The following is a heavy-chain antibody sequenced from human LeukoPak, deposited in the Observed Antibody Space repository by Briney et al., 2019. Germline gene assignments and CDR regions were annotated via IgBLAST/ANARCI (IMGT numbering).Heavy chain of an antibody. V-gene: IGHV3-30*18. D-gene: IGHD6-19*01. J-gene: IGHJ4*02. CDR1: GFVFSMYG. CDR2: ISDDGSRS. CDR3: AKDRAGAADY. Sequence: GRSLRLSCEASGFVFSMYGMHWVRQAPGKGLEWVAVISDDGSRSYFANSVKGRFTMSKDNSKNTVYLQMNSLRPDDTAVYFCAKDRAGAADYWGQGTRVVVSS.